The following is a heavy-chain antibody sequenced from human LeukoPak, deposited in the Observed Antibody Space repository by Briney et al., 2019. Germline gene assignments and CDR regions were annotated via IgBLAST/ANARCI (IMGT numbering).Heavy chain of an antibody. J-gene: IGHJ4*02. V-gene: IGHV1-46*01. CDR1: GYTFTSYY. D-gene: IGHD1-26*01. Sequence: ASVKVSCKASGYTFTSYYMHWVRQAPGQGLEWMGIINPSGGSTSYAQKFQGRVTMTRDMSTSTVCMELSSLRSEDTAVYYCARDPGGLLGFEYWGQGTLVTVSS. CDR2: INPSGGST. CDR3: ARDPGGLLGFEY.